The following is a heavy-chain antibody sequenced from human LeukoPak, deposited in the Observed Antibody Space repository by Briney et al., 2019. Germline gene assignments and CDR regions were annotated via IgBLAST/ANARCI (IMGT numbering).Heavy chain of an antibody. J-gene: IGHJ3*02. CDR2: MNPNSGNT. D-gene: IGHD2-8*02. CDR3: AREFWSNAFDI. V-gene: IGHV1-8*03. Sequence: ASVKVSCKASGYTFTSYDINWVRQATGQGLEWMGWMNPNSGNTGYAQKFQGRVTITRNTSISTAYMELSSLRSEDTAVYYCAREFWSNAFDIWGQGTMVTVSS. CDR1: GYTFTSYD.